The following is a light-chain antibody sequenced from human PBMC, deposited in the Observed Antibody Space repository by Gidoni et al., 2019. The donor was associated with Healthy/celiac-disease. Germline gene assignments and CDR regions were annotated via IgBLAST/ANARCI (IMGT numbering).Light chain of an antibody. CDR2: DAS. Sequence: DIQMTQSPSSLSASVGDRVTITCHASEAISNYLNWYQQKPGKAPKLLIYDASNLETGVPSRFSGSGSGTDFTFTISSLQPEVIATYYCQQYDNLPLTFXGXTKVEIK. J-gene: IGKJ4*01. V-gene: IGKV1-33*01. CDR1: EAISNY. CDR3: QQYDNLPLT.